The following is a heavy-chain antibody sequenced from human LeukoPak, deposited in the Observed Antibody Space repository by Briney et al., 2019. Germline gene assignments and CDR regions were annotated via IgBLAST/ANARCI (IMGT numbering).Heavy chain of an antibody. D-gene: IGHD3-22*01. CDR1: GGSISSGGYY. Sequence: SETLSLTCTVSGGSISSGGYYWSWIRQHPGKGLEWIGYIYYSGSTYYNPSLKSRVTVSVDTSKNQFSLKLSSVTAADTAVYYCARGRGYYDSSGYYLDYWGQGTLVTVSS. CDR2: IYYSGST. V-gene: IGHV4-31*03. CDR3: ARGRGYYDSSGYYLDY. J-gene: IGHJ4*02.